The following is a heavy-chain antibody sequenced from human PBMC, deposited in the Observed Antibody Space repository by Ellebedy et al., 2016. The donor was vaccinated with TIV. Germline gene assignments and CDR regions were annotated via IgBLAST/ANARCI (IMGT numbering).Heavy chain of an antibody. D-gene: IGHD3-10*01. CDR3: STWGLITLLRGVSDKWFDP. V-gene: IGHV1-24*01. CDR2: FDPDDGEI. CDR1: GYTVSELS. J-gene: IGHJ5*02. Sequence: AASVKVSCKVSGYTVSELSMHWVRQAPGKGLEWMGGFDPDDGEIVYAQRFQGRVTMTEDTSSDTAYMELSSPRYDDTAVYYCSTWGLITLLRGVSDKWFDPWGPGTQVTVSS.